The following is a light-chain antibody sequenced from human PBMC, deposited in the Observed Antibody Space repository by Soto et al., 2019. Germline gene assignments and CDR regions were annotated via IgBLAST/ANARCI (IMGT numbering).Light chain of an antibody. V-gene: IGLV2-14*01. CDR1: SSDVGGYNY. J-gene: IGLJ1*01. CDR3: SSYANSNSYV. CDR2: EVS. Sequence: QSALTQPASVSGSPGQSITISCTGTSSDVGGYNYVSWYQQLPGKAPQLMISEVSNRPSGVSNRFSGSKSGNTASLTISGLQAEDEADYYCSSYANSNSYVFGTGTQLTDL.